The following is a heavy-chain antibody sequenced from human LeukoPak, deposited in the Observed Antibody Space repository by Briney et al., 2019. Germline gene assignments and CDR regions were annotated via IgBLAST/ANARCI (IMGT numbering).Heavy chain of an antibody. CDR1: GGSISSSSYY. Sequence: SETLSLTCTVSGGSISSSSYYWGWIRQPPGKGLEWIGSIYYSGSTYYNPSLKSRVTISVDTSKNQFSLKLSSVTAADTAVYYCARDQKYYYYGMDVWGQGTTVTVSS. V-gene: IGHV4-39*07. CDR2: IYYSGST. CDR3: ARDQKYYYYGMDV. J-gene: IGHJ6*02.